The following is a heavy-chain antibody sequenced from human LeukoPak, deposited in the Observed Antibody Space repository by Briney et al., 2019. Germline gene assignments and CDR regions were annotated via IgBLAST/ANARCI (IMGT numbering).Heavy chain of an antibody. D-gene: IGHD4-11*01. CDR2: INAGNGNT. V-gene: IGHV1-3*01. Sequence: ASVKVSCKASGYTFNSYAINWVRQAPGQRLEWMGWINAGNGNTKYSQKFQGRVTITRDTSASTAYMELSSLRSEDTAVYYCAGEIFDYSNLYYYYYGMDVWGQGTTVTVSS. J-gene: IGHJ6*02. CDR1: GYTFNSYA. CDR3: AGEIFDYSNLYYYYYGMDV.